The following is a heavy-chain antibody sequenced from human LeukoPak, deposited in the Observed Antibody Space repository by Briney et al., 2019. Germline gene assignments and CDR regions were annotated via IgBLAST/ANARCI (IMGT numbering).Heavy chain of an antibody. CDR2: IYTNRST. D-gene: IGHD1-7*01. J-gene: IGHJ6*02. V-gene: IGHV4-61*02. CDR3: AGDQGGTTWYYYGMDV. CDR1: GRSISIGSYY. Sequence: SETLSLTCTVSGRSISIGSYYWRWIREPAGRGLEWISRIYTNRSTNYNPSLKRRVTISVDTSKNQFSLKLSSVTAADTAVYYCAGDQGGTTWYYYGMDVWGQGTTVTVSS.